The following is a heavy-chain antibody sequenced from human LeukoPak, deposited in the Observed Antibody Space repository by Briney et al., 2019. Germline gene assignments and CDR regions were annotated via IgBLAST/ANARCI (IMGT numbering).Heavy chain of an antibody. J-gene: IGHJ3*02. CDR3: ARRGYCGNTSCYRPRDDAFDI. Sequence: ASVKVSCKASGYTFTRYYMHWVRQAPGQGLEWIGIINPSGGSTGYAQKFQGRVTMTRDTSTNTVYMELSSLRSDDTAVYYCARRGYCGNTSCYRPRDDAFDIWGQGTMVTVSS. CDR1: GYTFTRYY. D-gene: IGHD2-2*02. CDR2: INPSGGST. V-gene: IGHV1-46*01.